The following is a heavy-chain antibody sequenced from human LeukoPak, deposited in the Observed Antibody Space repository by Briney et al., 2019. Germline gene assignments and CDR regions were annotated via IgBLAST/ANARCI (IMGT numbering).Heavy chain of an antibody. CDR3: VRDSNYYAMDV. CDR1: GFTFRAFD. J-gene: IGHJ6*02. V-gene: IGHV3-13*01. CDR2: IGPDGDT. D-gene: IGHD2-8*01. Sequence: PGGSLRLSCAASGFTFRAFDMHWVRQTAGKGLEWVSGIGPDGDTYYAASVKGRFTISRENAENSFHLQMNSLRAGDTAVYYCVRDSNYYAMDVWGQGTTVTVSS.